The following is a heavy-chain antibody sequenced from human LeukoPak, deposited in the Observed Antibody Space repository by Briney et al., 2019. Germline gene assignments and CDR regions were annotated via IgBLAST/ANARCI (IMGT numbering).Heavy chain of an antibody. V-gene: IGHV4-59*01. CDR2: IYYSGST. Sequence: SETLSLTCTASGGSISSYYWSWIRQPPGKGLEWIGYIYYSGSTNYNPSLKSRVTISVDTSKNQFSLKLSSVTAADTAVYYCARGVVGPLNWFDPWGQGTLVTVSS. J-gene: IGHJ5*02. D-gene: IGHD2-15*01. CDR1: GGSISSYY. CDR3: ARGVVGPLNWFDP.